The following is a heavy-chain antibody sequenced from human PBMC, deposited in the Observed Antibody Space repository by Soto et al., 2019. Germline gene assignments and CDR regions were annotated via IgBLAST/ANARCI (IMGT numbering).Heavy chain of an antibody. CDR3: TTPSAVVRFFYGMDV. Sequence: GGSLRLSCAASGFTFSNAWMNWVRQAPGKGLEWVGRIKSKTDGGTTDYAAPVKGRFTISRDDSKNTLYLQMNSLKTEDTAVYYCTTPSAVVRFFYGMDVWGQGTTVTVSS. J-gene: IGHJ6*02. D-gene: IGHD3-3*01. CDR1: GFTFSNAW. V-gene: IGHV3-15*07. CDR2: IKSKTDGGTT.